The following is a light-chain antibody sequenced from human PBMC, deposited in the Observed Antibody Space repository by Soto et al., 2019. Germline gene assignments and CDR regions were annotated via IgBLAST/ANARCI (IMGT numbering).Light chain of an antibody. Sequence: DIVMTQSPDSLAVALGERATINCKSSQSVLYSANNKNYLGWYQQKTGQPPKLLIYWASTRESGVPDRFSGSGSGTDFTLTISSLQAEDVAVYYCQQYSSMPLTFGGGTKVEIK. J-gene: IGKJ4*01. CDR1: QSVLYSANNKNY. CDR2: WAS. V-gene: IGKV4-1*01. CDR3: QQYSSMPLT.